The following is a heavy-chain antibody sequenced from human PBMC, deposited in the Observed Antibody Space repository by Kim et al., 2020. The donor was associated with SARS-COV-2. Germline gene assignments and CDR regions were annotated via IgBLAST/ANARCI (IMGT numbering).Heavy chain of an antibody. J-gene: IGHJ5*02. Sequence: SETLSLTCAVYGGSFSGYYWSWIRQPPGKGLEWIGEINHSGSTNYNPSLKSRVTISVDTSKNQFSLKLSSVTAADTAVYYCARVLRFLEWLSSPNWFDPWGQGTLVTVSS. CDR1: GGSFSGYY. D-gene: IGHD3-3*01. V-gene: IGHV4-34*01. CDR2: INHSGST. CDR3: ARVLRFLEWLSSPNWFDP.